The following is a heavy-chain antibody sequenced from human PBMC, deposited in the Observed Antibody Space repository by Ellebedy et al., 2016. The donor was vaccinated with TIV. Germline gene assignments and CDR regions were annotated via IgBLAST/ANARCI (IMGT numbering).Heavy chain of an antibody. J-gene: IGHJ4*02. CDR3: ARDYSSG. CDR1: GLTVNSNY. CDR2: MDRGGST. Sequence: PGGSLRLSCAASGLTVNSNYMNWVRQAPGKGLEWVSVMDRGGSTYYADYVKGRFTISRDNSKNTLYLQMNSLRPEDTAVYYCARDYSSGWGQGTLVTVSP. D-gene: IGHD6-19*01. V-gene: IGHV3-53*01.